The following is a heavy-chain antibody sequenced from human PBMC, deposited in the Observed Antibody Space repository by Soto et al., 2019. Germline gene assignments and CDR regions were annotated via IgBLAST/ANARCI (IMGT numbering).Heavy chain of an antibody. CDR3: ARLVLGLYYFDY. V-gene: IGHV4-59*08. Sequence: SETLSLTCTVSGGSISSYYWSWIRQPPGKGLEWIGYIYYSGSTNYNPSLKSRVTISVDTSKNQFSLKLSSVTAADTAVYYCARLVLGLYYFDYWGQGTLVTVSS. CDR2: IYYSGST. CDR1: GGSISSYY. D-gene: IGHD2-15*01. J-gene: IGHJ4*02.